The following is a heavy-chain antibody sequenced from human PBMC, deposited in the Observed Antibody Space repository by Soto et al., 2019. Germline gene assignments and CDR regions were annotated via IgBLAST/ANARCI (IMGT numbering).Heavy chain of an antibody. CDR2: IIPIFGTA. Sequence: GASVKVSCKASGGTFSSYAISWVRQAPGQGLEWMGGIIPIFGTANYAQKFQGRVTITADESTSTAYMELSSLRSEDTAVYYCASGLTYYYDSSWPFFDYWGQGTLVTVSS. V-gene: IGHV1-69*13. CDR1: GGTFSSYA. J-gene: IGHJ4*02. D-gene: IGHD3-22*01. CDR3: ASGLTYYYDSSWPFFDY.